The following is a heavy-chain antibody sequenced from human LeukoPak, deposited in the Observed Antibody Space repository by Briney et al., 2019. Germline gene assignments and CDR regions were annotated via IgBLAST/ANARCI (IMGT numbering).Heavy chain of an antibody. V-gene: IGHV3-48*01. D-gene: IGHD5-24*01. CDR1: GFTFSSYW. CDR3: ARGPNLPGY. J-gene: IGHJ4*02. CDR2: ISSSSSTI. Sequence: GGSLRLSCAASGFTFSSYWMHWVRQAPGKGLEWVSYISSSSSTIYYADSVKGRFTISRDNAKNSLYLQMNSLRAEDTAVYYCARGPNLPGYWGQGTLVTVSS.